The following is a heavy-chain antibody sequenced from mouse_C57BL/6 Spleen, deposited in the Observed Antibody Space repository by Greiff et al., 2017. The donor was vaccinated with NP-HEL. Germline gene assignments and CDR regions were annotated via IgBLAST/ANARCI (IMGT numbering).Heavy chain of an antibody. CDR3: ARSPHDGYHSWFAY. D-gene: IGHD2-3*01. CDR1: GYTFTDYY. V-gene: IGHV1-76*01. J-gene: IGHJ3*01. Sequence: QVQLQQSGAELVRPGASVKLSCKASGYTFTDYYINWVKQRPGQGLEWIARIYPGSGNTYYNEKFKGKATLTAEKSSSTAYMQLSSLTSEDSAVYFCARSPHDGYHSWFAYWGQGTLVTVSA. CDR2: IYPGSGNT.